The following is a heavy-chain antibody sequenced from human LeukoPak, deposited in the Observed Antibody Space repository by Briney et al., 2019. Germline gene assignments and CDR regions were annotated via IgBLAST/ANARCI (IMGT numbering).Heavy chain of an antibody. J-gene: IGHJ4*02. CDR2: ISNNNAI. CDR1: GFTFSPYS. D-gene: IGHD2-21*02. Sequence: GGSLRLSCAASGFTFSPYSMNWVRQSPGKGLEWISSISNNNAIFYADSVKGRFTISRDNARNSLYLQMFSLRVEDTAVYYCAREQTRGGDLDYWGQGAQITVSS. CDR3: AREQTRGGDLDY. V-gene: IGHV3-69-1*01.